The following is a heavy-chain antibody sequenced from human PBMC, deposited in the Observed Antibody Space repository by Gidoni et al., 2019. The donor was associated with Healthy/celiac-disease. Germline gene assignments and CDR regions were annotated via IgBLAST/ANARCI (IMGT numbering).Heavy chain of an antibody. CDR1: GFPFSSYG. D-gene: IGHD3-22*01. J-gene: IGHJ4*02. V-gene: IGHV3-30*18. CDR3: AKDAYYDSSGYADY. Sequence: QVQLVESGGGVVQPGRSLRLSCAASGFPFSSYGMHWVRQAPGKGLEWVAVISYDGSNKYYADSVKGRFTISRDNSKNTLYLQMNSLRAEDTAVYYCAKDAYYDSSGYADYWGQGTLVTVSS. CDR2: ISYDGSNK.